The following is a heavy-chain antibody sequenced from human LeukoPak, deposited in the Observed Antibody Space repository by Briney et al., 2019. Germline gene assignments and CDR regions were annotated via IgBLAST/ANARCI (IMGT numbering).Heavy chain of an antibody. D-gene: IGHD5-18*01. CDR1: GFTFTSSA. CDR3: AADGEIQLGFDY. V-gene: IGHV1-58*01. Sequence: SVKVSCKASGFTFTSSAVQWVRQARGQRLEWIGWIVVGSGNTNYAQKFQERVTITRDMSTSTAYMELSSLRSEDTAVYSCAADGEIQLGFDYWGQGTLVTVSS. J-gene: IGHJ4*02. CDR2: IVVGSGNT.